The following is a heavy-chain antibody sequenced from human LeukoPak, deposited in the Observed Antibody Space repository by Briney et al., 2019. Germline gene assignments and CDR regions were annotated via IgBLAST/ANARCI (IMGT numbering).Heavy chain of an antibody. CDR3: ARDCSSTSCYKEEDY. CDR1: GGTFSSYA. J-gene: IGHJ4*02. D-gene: IGHD2-2*02. V-gene: IGHV1-69*05. CDR2: IIPIFGTA. Sequence: SVKVSCKASGGTFSSYAISWVRQAPGQGLEWMGGIIPIFGTANYAQKFQGRVRITTDESTSTAYMELSSLRSEDTAVYYCARDCSSTSCYKEEDYWGQGTLVTVSS.